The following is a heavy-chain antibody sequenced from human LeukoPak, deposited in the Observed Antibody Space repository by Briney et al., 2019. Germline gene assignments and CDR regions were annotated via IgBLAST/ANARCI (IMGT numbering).Heavy chain of an antibody. D-gene: IGHD5-12*01. V-gene: IGHV3-11*05. CDR1: GFTFRDYY. CDR3: ARGGYQHYALVDY. Sequence: GGPLRLFCVASGFTFRDYYMSWIRQAPGKGLEWVSHISGSGTFTNYADSVKGRFTISRDNAGNSLHLQMNSLRAEDSAMYYCARGGYQHYALVDYWGQGTLATVSS. J-gene: IGHJ4*02. CDR2: ISGSGTFT.